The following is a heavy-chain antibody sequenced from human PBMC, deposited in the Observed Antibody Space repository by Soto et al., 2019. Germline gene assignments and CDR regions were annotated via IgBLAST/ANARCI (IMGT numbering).Heavy chain of an antibody. Sequence: GGSLRLSCAASGFTFSSYAMSWVRQAPGKGLEWVSAISGSGGSTYYADSVKGRFTISRDNSKNTLYLQMNSLRAEDTAVYYCAKDLLVTAPLVGTAGDWGQGTLVTVSS. D-gene: IGHD2-21*02. CDR1: GFTFSSYA. CDR3: AKDLLVTAPLVGTAGD. J-gene: IGHJ4*02. V-gene: IGHV3-23*01. CDR2: ISGSGGST.